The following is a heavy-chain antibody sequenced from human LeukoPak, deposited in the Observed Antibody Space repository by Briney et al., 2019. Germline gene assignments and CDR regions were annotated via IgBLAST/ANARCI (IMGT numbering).Heavy chain of an antibody. D-gene: IGHD1-26*01. CDR3: AKKVVVGATSPYSDFQD. CDR2: IFSNDNT. V-gene: IGHV3-53*01. Sequence: SGGSLRLSCAASGFTVTNNYMCWVRQAPGKGLEWVSVIFSNDNTYHADSVKGRFAISRDTSKNTLYLQMNSLRAEDTALYYCAKKVVVGATSPYSDFQDWGQGTLVTVSS. J-gene: IGHJ1*01. CDR1: GFTVTNNY.